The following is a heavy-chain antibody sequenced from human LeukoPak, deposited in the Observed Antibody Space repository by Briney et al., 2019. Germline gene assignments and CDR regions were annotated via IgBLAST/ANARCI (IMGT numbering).Heavy chain of an antibody. D-gene: IGHD4-23*01. CDR3: AKSVDGGNSPFDY. Sequence: SDTLSLTRAVSGYSISSSNWWGWIRQPPGKGLEWIGYIYYSGNTHYNPSLKSRVTMSVDTSKNQFSLNLSSVTAVDTAIYYCAKSVDGGNSPFDYWGQGTLVTVSS. J-gene: IGHJ4*02. CDR1: GYSISSSNW. V-gene: IGHV4-28*01. CDR2: IYYSGNT.